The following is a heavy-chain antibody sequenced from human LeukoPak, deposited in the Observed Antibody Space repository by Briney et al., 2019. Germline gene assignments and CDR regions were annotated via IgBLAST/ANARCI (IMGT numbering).Heavy chain of an antibody. J-gene: IGHJ3*02. V-gene: IGHV3-21*01. CDR1: GFTFSSYS. D-gene: IGHD3-10*01. Sequence: GGSLRLSCAASGFTFSSYSMNWVRQAPGKGLEWVSSITGSNNCIYYADSVKGRFTISRDNAKNSLHLQMTSLRAEDTAVYYCARDQKWFAFDIWGQGTMVTVSS. CDR3: ARDQKWFAFDI. CDR2: ITGSNNCI.